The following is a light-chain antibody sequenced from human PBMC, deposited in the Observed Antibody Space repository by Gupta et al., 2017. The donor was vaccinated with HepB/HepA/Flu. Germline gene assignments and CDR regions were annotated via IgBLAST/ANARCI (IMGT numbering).Light chain of an antibody. V-gene: IGKV2-28*01. CDR1: QSLLHSKGYNY. CDR2: LGS. CDR3: MQALQSPYT. Sequence: DIVMTQSPLSLPVTPGEPASISCRSSQSLLHSKGYNYLDWYLQKPGQSPQLLIYLGSNRASGVPDRFSGRGSGTDFTLKISRVEAEDVGVYYCMQALQSPYTFGQGTKLEIK. J-gene: IGKJ2*01.